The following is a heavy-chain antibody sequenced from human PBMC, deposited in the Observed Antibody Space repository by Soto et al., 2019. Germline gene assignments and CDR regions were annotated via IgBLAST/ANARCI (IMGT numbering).Heavy chain of an antibody. J-gene: IGHJ6*02. D-gene: IGHD5-18*01. CDR3: ARVKGGYSYGSLYYYYGMDV. V-gene: IGHV1-69*13. CDR2: IIPIFGTA. Sequence: SVKVSCKASGGTFSSYAISWGRHAPGQGLEWMGGIIPIFGTANYAQKFQGRVTITADESTSTAYMELSSLRSEDTAVYYCARVKGGYSYGSLYYYYGMDVWGQGTTVTVYS. CDR1: GGTFSSYA.